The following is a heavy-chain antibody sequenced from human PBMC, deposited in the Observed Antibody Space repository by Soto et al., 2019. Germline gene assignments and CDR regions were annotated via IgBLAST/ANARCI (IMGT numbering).Heavy chain of an antibody. Sequence: PGGSLRLSCAASGFTFEDYAMHWVRQAPGKGLEWVSRISWNSGSIGYADSVKGRFTISRDNAKNSLYLQMNSLRAEDTALYYCAKAVGSYGNFDYWGQGTLVTVSS. CDR3: AKAVGSYGNFDY. CDR2: ISWNSGSI. CDR1: GFTFEDYA. J-gene: IGHJ4*02. D-gene: IGHD5-18*01. V-gene: IGHV3-9*01.